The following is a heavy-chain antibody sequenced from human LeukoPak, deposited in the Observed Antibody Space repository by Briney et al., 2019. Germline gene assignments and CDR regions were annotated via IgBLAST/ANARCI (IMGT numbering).Heavy chain of an antibody. V-gene: IGHV4-59*08. Sequence: PSETLSLTCTVSGGSISSYYWSWIRQPPGKGLEWIGYIYYSGSTNYNPSLKSRVTISVDTSKNQFSLKLSSVTAANTAVYYCARLPLAAAGRGYYYYYGMDVWGQGTTVTVSS. CDR1: GGSISSYY. J-gene: IGHJ6*02. CDR2: IYYSGST. CDR3: ARLPLAAAGRGYYYYYGMDV. D-gene: IGHD6-13*01.